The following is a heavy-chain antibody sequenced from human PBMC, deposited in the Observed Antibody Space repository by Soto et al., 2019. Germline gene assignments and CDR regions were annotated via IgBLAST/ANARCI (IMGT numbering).Heavy chain of an antibody. J-gene: IGHJ4*02. CDR2: MNTDGSII. CDR1: GLIFSNYK. CDR3: ARDTDGLHY. Sequence: EVRLVESGGGLVPPGGSLRLSCAASGLIFSNYKMHWVRQAPGKGLVWVSRMNTDGSIIDYADSVKGRFTVSRDNAKNTLYLQMNSLRADDTAVYYCARDTDGLHYWGQGTLVTVSS. V-gene: IGHV3-74*01.